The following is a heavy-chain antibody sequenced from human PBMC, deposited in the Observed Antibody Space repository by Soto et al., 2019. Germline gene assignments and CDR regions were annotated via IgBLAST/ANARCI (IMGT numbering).Heavy chain of an antibody. CDR2: MNPNNGDT. Sequence: ASVKVSCKASGYSFTPYDINWVRQAAGQGLEWMGRMNPNNGDTAYAQKFQGRVTMTRNASINTAYMELSSLTFEDTAIYYCATDQSGYYFDYWGQGTQVPVSS. J-gene: IGHJ4*02. V-gene: IGHV1-8*01. D-gene: IGHD3-3*01. CDR3: ATDQSGYYFDY. CDR1: GYSFTPYD.